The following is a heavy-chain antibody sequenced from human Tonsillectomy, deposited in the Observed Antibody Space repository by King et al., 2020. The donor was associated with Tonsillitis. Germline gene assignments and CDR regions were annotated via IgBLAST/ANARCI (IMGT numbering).Heavy chain of an antibody. V-gene: IGHV5-51*01. D-gene: IGHD6-6*01. Sequence: QLVQSGAEVKKPGESLKISCKGSGYTFTSYWIGWVRQMPGKGLEWMGIIYPGDSETRYSPSFQGQVTISPDKSISTAYLQWSSLKASDTAMYYCARTIAARPDGFDPWGQGTLVTVSS. CDR3: ARTIAARPDGFDP. J-gene: IGHJ5*02. CDR1: GYTFTSYW. CDR2: IYPGDSET.